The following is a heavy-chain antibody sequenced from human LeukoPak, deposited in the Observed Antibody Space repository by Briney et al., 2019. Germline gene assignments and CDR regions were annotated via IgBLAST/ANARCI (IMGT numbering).Heavy chain of an antibody. V-gene: IGHV1-18*01. D-gene: IGHD1-26*01. CDR1: GYTFTSYG. CDR2: ISAYNGNT. CDR3: ARGVGATTSSYFDY. J-gene: IGHJ4*02. Sequence: ASVKVSCKASGYTFTSYGISWVRQAPGQGLEWMGWISAYNGNTNYAQKLQGRVTMSTDTCTSTAYMVLRSLRSDDTAVYYCARGVGATTSSYFDYWGQGTLVSVSS.